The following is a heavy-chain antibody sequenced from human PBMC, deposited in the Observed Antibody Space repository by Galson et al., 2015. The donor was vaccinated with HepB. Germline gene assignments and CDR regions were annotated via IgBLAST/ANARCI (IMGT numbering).Heavy chain of an antibody. CDR2: INHSGNT. CDR1: GGSFTAYY. V-gene: IGHV4-34*01. CDR3: ARHESESKTYAADN. Sequence: ETLSLTCTVSGGSFTAYYWTWIRQSPGKGLEWIGEINHSGNTDANPSLKSRVTISVDTSRNQFSLKLTSVTAADTAVYYCARHESESKTYAADNWGQGTLVTVSS. J-gene: IGHJ4*02. D-gene: IGHD2-2*01.